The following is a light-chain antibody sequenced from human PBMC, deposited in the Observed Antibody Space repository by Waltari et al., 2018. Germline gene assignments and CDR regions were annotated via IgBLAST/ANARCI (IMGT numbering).Light chain of an antibody. J-gene: IGKJ1*01. CDR3: QQSYRSPWT. CDR2: AAS. Sequence: DIQMTQSPSSLSASVVDRVTITCRACQTIDRYLNWYHQKPGKAPKHLIYAASTLQSGVPSRFSGSGSGTDFTLTIIGLQPEDFATYFCQQSYRSPWTFGQGTRVDIK. CDR1: QTIDRY. V-gene: IGKV1-39*01.